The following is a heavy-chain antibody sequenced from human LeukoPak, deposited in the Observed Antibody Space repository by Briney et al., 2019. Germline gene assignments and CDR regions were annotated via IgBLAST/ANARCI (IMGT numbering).Heavy chain of an antibody. Sequence: PGGSLRLSCAASGFTFSSYGMHWVRQAPGKGLEWVAFIRYDGSNKYYADSVKGRFTISRDNAKNSLYLQMISLRAEDTAVYYCARGHRPRCYWGQGTLVTVSS. D-gene: IGHD6-6*01. CDR3: ARGHRPRCY. J-gene: IGHJ4*02. CDR2: IRYDGSNK. CDR1: GFTFSSYG. V-gene: IGHV3-30*02.